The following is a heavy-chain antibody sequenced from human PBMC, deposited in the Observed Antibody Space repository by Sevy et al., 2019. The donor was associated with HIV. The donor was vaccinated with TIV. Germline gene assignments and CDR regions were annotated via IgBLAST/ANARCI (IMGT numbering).Heavy chain of an antibody. V-gene: IGHV3-23*01. CDR1: GFNFINYG. CDR3: AKDIRGALVVPSPGYGMDV. CDR2: ISGSGDTT. D-gene: IGHD2-15*01. Sequence: GGSLRLSCAASGFNFINYGMSWVRQAPGKGLEWVSVISGSGDTTNYADSVKGRFVISRDNSKNTMYLQLNSLRAEDTAVYYCAKDIRGALVVPSPGYGMDVWGHGTSVTVSS. J-gene: IGHJ6*02.